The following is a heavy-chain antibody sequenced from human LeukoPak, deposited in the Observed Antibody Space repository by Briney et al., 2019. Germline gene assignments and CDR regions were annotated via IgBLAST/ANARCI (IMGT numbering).Heavy chain of an antibody. Sequence: SETLSLTCAVYGGSFSGYYWSWIRQPPGKGLEWIGYIYYSGSTNYNPSLKSRVTISVDTSKNQFSLKLSSVTAADTAVYYCARVGGRYTAMVTRYYYGMDVWGQGTTVTVSS. CDR3: ARVGGRYTAMVTRYYYGMDV. CDR2: IYYSGST. J-gene: IGHJ6*02. CDR1: GGSFSGYY. D-gene: IGHD5-18*01. V-gene: IGHV4-59*01.